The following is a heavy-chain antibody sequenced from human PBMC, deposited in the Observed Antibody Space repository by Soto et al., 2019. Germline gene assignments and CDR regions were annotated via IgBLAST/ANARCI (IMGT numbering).Heavy chain of an antibody. CDR1: GFTVSSNY. J-gene: IGHJ4*02. D-gene: IGHD6-13*01. Sequence: GGSLRLSCAASGFTVSSNYMSWVRQAPGKGLEWVSAISGSGGSTYYADSVKGRFTISRDNSKNTLYLQMNSLRAEDTAVYYCAKRPSSWYPPYFDYWGQGTLVTVSS. CDR2: ISGSGGST. CDR3: AKRPSSWYPPYFDY. V-gene: IGHV3-23*01.